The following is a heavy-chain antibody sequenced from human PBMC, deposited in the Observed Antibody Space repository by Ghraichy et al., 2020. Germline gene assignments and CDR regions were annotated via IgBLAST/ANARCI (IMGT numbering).Heavy chain of an antibody. CDR3: ATVSQYAFAV. J-gene: IGHJ3*01. CDR1: VYTFTKYA. Sequence: ASVKVSCKASVYTFTKYALHWVRQAPGQSLEWMGWINTGNGNTEYSQKFQARVTITRDTSASTAYMELSSLRSEDTALYYCATVSQYAFAVWGQGTMVTVSS. V-gene: IGHV1-3*04. CDR2: INTGNGNT.